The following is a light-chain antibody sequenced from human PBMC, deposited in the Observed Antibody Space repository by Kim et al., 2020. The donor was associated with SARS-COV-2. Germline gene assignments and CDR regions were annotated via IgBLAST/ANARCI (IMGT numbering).Light chain of an antibody. Sequence: DIQMAQSPSSLSASVGDRVTITCRASQGISHSLAWYRQKPGKVPMLLIYGASTLQSGVPSRSSGIGSGTDFTLTISSLQPEDAATYYCQKYDSAPWTFGQGTKVDIK. V-gene: IGKV1-27*01. CDR3: QKYDSAPWT. CDR1: QGISHS. CDR2: GAS. J-gene: IGKJ1*01.